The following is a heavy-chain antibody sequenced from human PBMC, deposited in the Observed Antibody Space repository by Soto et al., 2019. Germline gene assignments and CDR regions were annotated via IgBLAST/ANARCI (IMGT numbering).Heavy chain of an antibody. CDR2: INPNSGDT. CDR3: ARDPRPLYTFDF. Sequence: ASVKVSCKASGYTFNAYYIHWVRQAPGQGLEWVGRINPNSGDTTYTQKFEGRVTMTRHTSISTAYLELSGLRSDDTAIYYCARDPRPLYTFDFWGQGTLVTVSS. J-gene: IGHJ4*02. CDR1: GYTFNAYY. D-gene: IGHD6-6*01. V-gene: IGHV1-2*02.